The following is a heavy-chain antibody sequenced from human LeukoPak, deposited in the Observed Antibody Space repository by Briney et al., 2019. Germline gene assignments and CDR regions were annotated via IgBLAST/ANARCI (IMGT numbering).Heavy chain of an antibody. J-gene: IGHJ2*01. D-gene: IGHD3-22*01. Sequence: SETLSLTCTVSGYSISSGYYWGWIRQPPGNGLEWIGNIYHSGSTYYNPSVKSRVTISVDTSKNQFSLKLSSVPAADTAVYHCARDPDYYDSTGPRYFDLWGRGTPVTVSS. CDR2: IYHSGST. CDR1: GYSISSGYY. CDR3: ARDPDYYDSTGPRYFDL. V-gene: IGHV4-38-2*02.